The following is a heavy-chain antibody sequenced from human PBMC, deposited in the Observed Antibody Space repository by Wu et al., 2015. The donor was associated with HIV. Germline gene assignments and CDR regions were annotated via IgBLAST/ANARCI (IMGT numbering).Heavy chain of an antibody. Sequence: QVQLVQSGAEVKKPGSSVKVSCKASGGTFSSYAISWVRQAPGQGLEWMGGIIPIFGTANYAQKFQGRVTITADESTSTAYMELSSLRSEDTAVYYCARGELLRGYSYGTQYYYYYYMDVWGKGTTVTVSS. D-gene: IGHD5-18*01. CDR1: GGTFSSYA. CDR2: IIPIFGTA. CDR3: ARGELLRGYSYGTQYYYYYYMDV. J-gene: IGHJ6*03. V-gene: IGHV1-69*12.